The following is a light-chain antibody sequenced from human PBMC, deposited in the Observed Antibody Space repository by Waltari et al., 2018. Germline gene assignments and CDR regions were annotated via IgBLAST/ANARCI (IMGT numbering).Light chain of an antibody. CDR3: QEYSSAPLT. Sequence: DIQMTQPPSSLSASVGARVTITCRASQDISKFLAWYQQKPGKVPKLLIYGASTLQSGVPSRFSGGGSGTDFSLTISNLQPEDVATYYCQEYSSAPLTFGGGTKVEIK. V-gene: IGKV1-27*01. CDR2: GAS. CDR1: QDISKF. J-gene: IGKJ4*01.